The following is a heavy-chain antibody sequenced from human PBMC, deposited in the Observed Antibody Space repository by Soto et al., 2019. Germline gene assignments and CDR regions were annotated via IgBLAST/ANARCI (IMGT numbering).Heavy chain of an antibody. CDR3: ARDRKVGYSGYGLFDY. V-gene: IGHV4-4*07. D-gene: IGHD5-12*01. Sequence: QVQLQESGPGLVKPSETLSLTCTVSGGSISSYYWSWIRQPAGKGLEWIGRIYTSGSTNYNPSLKSRVTMSVDTSKNQFSLKLSSVTAADTAVFYCARDRKVGYSGYGLFDYWGQGTLVTVSS. J-gene: IGHJ4*02. CDR2: IYTSGST. CDR1: GGSISSYY.